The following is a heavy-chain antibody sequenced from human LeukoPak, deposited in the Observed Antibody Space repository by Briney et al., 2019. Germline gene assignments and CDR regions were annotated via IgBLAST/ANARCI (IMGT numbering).Heavy chain of an antibody. V-gene: IGHV3-9*01. J-gene: IGHJ4*02. D-gene: IGHD6-13*01. CDR3: AKDEGAAAGSFDY. Sequence: GGSLRLSCAASGFTFDDYAMHWVRQAPGKGLEWVSGISWNSGSIGYADSVKGRFTISGDNAKNSLYLQMNSLRAEDTALYYCAKDEGAAAGSFDYWGQGTLVTVSS. CDR2: ISWNSGSI. CDR1: GFTFDDYA.